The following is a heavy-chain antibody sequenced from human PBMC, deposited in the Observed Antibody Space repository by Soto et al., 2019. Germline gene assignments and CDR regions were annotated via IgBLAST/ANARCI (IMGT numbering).Heavy chain of an antibody. V-gene: IGHV3-74*01. CDR3: MRDWYGEVY. D-gene: IGHD4-17*01. J-gene: IGHJ4*02. CDR1: GFTFSTCW. Sequence: GSLRLSCAASGFTFSTCWMHWVRQGPGKGLAWVSQINTDGSGAVYADSVKGRFTVSRDNAKNTLSLQMNSLRAEDTAVYYCMRDWYGEVYWGPGTLVTVSS. CDR2: INTDGSGA.